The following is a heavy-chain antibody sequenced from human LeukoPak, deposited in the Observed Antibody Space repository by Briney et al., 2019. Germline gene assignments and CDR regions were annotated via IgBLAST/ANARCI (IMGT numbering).Heavy chain of an antibody. J-gene: IGHJ5*02. Sequence: GGSLRLSCAASGFTFSSYAMSWVRQAPGKGLEWVSSISGSGDNTYSADSVKGRFTISRDNSKRTLYLQMNSLRAEDTAVYYCAKELNYGSWIGWFDPWGQGTLVTVSS. D-gene: IGHD3-10*01. CDR2: ISGSGDNT. V-gene: IGHV3-23*01. CDR3: AKELNYGSWIGWFDP. CDR1: GFTFSSYA.